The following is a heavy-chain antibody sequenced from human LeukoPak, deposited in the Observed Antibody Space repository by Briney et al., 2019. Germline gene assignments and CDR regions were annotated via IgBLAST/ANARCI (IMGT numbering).Heavy chain of an antibody. D-gene: IGHD2-21*02. V-gene: IGHV3-48*01. CDR2: ISSGSSTI. CDR1: GFIFSDHS. CDR3: AKDKSVVTATHDAFDI. J-gene: IGHJ3*02. Sequence: GGSLRLSCAASGFIFSDHSLNWVRQAPGKGLEWVSYISSGSSTIFYADSVQGRFTISRDNSKNTLYLQMNSLRAEDTAVYYCAKDKSVVTATHDAFDIWGQGTMVTVSS.